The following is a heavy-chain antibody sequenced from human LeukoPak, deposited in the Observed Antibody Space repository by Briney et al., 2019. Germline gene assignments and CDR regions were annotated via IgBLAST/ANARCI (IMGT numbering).Heavy chain of an antibody. CDR2: IYSGGST. J-gene: IGHJ3*02. V-gene: IGHV3-53*01. D-gene: IGHD2-2*03. Sequence: GGSLRLSCAASGFTVSSNYMSWVRQAPGKGLEWVSVIYSGGSTYYTDSVKGRFTISRDNSKNSLYLQMNSLRAEDTALYYCARGGYCSSTSCYDGDAFDIWGQGTMVTVSS. CDR3: ARGGYCSSTSCYDGDAFDI. CDR1: GFTVSSNY.